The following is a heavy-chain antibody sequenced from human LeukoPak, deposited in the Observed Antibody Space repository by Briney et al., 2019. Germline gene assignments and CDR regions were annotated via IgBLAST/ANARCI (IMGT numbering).Heavy chain of an antibody. CDR3: ARGRVSSSWYSAFDY. V-gene: IGHV4-4*07. J-gene: IGHJ4*02. CDR1: GGSISSYY. CDR2: IYTSGST. D-gene: IGHD6-13*01. Sequence: SETLSLTCTVSGGSISSYYWSWIRQPAGKGLEWIGRIYTSGSTNYNPSLKSRVPMSVDTSKNQFSLKLSSVTAADTAVYYCARGRVSSSWYSAFDYWGQGTLVTVSS.